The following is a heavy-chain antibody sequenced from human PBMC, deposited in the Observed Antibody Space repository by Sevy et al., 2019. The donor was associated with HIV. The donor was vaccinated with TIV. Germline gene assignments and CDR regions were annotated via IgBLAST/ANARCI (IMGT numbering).Heavy chain of an antibody. CDR3: AKTPLRFGELLGYFDY. J-gene: IGHJ4*02. Sequence: GGSLRLSCAASGFTFSSYGMHWVRQAPGKGLEWVAVISYDGSNKYYADSVKGGFTISRDNSKNTLYLQMNSLRAEDTAVYYCAKTPLRFGELLGYFDYWGQGTLVTVSS. CDR2: ISYDGSNK. V-gene: IGHV3-30*18. CDR1: GFTFSSYG. D-gene: IGHD3-10*01.